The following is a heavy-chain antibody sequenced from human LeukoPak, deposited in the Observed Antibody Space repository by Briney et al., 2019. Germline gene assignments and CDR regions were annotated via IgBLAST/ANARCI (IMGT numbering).Heavy chain of an antibody. J-gene: IGHJ3*02. D-gene: IGHD6-19*01. CDR2: INPSGGST. CDR3: ARGPYSSGWYDAFDI. CDR1: GYTFTSYY. Sequence: ASVKVSCKASGYTFTSYYMHWVRQAPGQGLEWMGIINPSGGSTSYAQKFQGRVTMTRDMSTSTVYMELSSLRSEDTAVYYCARGPYSSGWYDAFDIWGQGTMVTVSS. V-gene: IGHV1-46*01.